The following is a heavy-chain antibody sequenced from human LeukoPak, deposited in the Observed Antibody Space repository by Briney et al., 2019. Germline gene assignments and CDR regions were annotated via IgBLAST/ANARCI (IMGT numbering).Heavy chain of an antibody. D-gene: IGHD3-22*01. CDR2: IIAIFGTA. CDR3: ARDWYYYDSSGYYFPQGVLDY. CDR1: GGTFSSYA. V-gene: IGHV1-69*05. Sequence: SVKVSCKASGGTFSSYAISWVRQAPGQGLEWMGRIIAIFGTANYAQKFQGRVTITTDESTSTAYMELSSLRSEDTAVYYCARDWYYYDSSGYYFPQGVLDYWGQGTLVTVSS. J-gene: IGHJ4*02.